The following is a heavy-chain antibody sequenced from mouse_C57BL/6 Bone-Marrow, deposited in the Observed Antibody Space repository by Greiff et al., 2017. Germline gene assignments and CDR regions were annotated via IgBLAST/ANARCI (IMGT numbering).Heavy chain of an antibody. CDR2: SYPTSGRT. J-gene: IGHJ2*01. CDR3: ARSGPLGRSFDY. Sequence: QVQLQQPGAELVKPGASVTMSCKASGYTFTSYWITWVKQRPGQGLEWIGDSYPTSGRTNYNEKFKSKAILTVDTSSNTAYMQLSSLTSEDSAGFYCARSGPLGRSFDYWGQGTTLTVSS. V-gene: IGHV1-55*01. CDR1: GYTFTSYW. D-gene: IGHD4-1*01.